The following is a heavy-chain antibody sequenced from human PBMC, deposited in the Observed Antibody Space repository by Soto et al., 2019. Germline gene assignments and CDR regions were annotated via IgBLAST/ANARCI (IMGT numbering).Heavy chain of an antibody. CDR3: AREYLRGGYGMDV. J-gene: IGHJ6*02. D-gene: IGHD2-8*01. CDR1: GYTFTSYG. CDR2: ISAYNGNT. V-gene: IGHV1-18*04. Sequence: ASVNVSWKASGYTFTSYGSSWVRQAPGQGLEWMGWISAYNGNTNYAQKLQGRVTISRDNAKNSLYLQMNSLRDEDTADYFCAREYLRGGYGMDVWGQGTTVTVSS.